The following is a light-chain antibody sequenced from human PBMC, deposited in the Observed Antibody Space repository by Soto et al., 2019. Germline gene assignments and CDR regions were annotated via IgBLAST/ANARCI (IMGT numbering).Light chain of an antibody. CDR1: SSNIGGNS. Sequence: QSVMTQPPSVSAAPGQKVTISCSGSSSNIGGNSVSWYQQLPGTAPKLLIYDDNKRPPGIPDRFSGSKSGTSATLGITGFQTGDEADYYCGSWDSSLSADVFGTGTKLTVL. CDR3: GSWDSSLSADV. CDR2: DDN. V-gene: IGLV1-51*01. J-gene: IGLJ1*01.